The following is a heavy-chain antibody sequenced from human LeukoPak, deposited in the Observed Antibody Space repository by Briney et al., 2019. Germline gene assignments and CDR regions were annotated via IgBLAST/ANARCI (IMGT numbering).Heavy chain of an antibody. J-gene: IGHJ4*02. V-gene: IGHV1-2*02. CDR1: GYTFTGYY. D-gene: IGHD2-2*02. CDR2: INPNSGGT. CDR3: IVVVPAAILDY. Sequence: ASVKVSCKASGYTFTGYYMHWVRQAPGQGLERMGWINPNSGGTNYAQKFQGRVTMTRDTSISTAYMELSRLRSDDTAVYYCIVVVPAAILDYWGQGTLVTVSS.